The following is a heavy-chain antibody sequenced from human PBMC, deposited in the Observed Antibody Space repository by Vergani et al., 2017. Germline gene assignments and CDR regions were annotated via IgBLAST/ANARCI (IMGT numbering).Heavy chain of an antibody. CDR3: ARRRRRWSGEGADFDA. Sequence: QLQLQESGPGLVKPSETLSLTCGVSGDSLSGTNFYWGWIRQPPGEGLEWIGTGSQYYNPSLKSLVTVSIDTSKNQVSLRFMSVTAADTAVYLCARRRRRWSGEGADFDAWGRGTLVTVSS. V-gene: IGHV4-39*01. J-gene: IGHJ4*02. CDR1: GDSLSGTNFY. D-gene: IGHD4-23*01. CDR2: TGSQ.